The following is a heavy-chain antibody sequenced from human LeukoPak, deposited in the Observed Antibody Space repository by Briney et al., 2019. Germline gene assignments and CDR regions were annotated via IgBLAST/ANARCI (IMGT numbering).Heavy chain of an antibody. CDR3: ARGRVVVVPAATEFDP. D-gene: IGHD2-2*01. Sequence: ASVKVSCKASGYTFTDYYMHWVRQAPGQGLEWMGWINPNSGGTNYAQKFQGRVTMTRDTSISTAYMDLSRLRSDDTAVYYCARGRVVVVPAATEFDPWGQGTLVTVSS. J-gene: IGHJ5*02. V-gene: IGHV1-2*02. CDR2: INPNSGGT. CDR1: GYTFTDYY.